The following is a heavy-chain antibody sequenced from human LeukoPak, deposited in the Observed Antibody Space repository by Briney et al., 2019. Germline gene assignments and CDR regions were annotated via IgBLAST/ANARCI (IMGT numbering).Heavy chain of an antibody. J-gene: IGHJ5*02. CDR2: IRYDGSNK. CDR3: AKIGVGANWFDP. D-gene: IGHD1-26*01. Sequence: GGSLRLSCAASGFTFSSYGMHWVRQAPGKGLEWVAFIRYDGSNKYYADSVKGRFTISRDNSKNTLSLQMNSLRAEDTAVYYCAKIGVGANWFDPWGQGTLVTVSS. V-gene: IGHV3-30*02. CDR1: GFTFSSYG.